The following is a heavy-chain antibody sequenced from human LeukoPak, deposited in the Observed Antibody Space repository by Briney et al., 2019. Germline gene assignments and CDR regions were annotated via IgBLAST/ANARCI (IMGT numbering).Heavy chain of an antibody. D-gene: IGHD3-9*01. V-gene: IGHV3-21*01. CDR2: ISSSSSYI. CDR1: GFTFSSYS. Sequence: GGSLRPSCAASGFTFSSYSMNWVRQAPGKGLEWVSSISSSSSYIYYADSVKGRFTISRDNAKNSLYLQMNSLRAEDTAVYYCARVPTYYDILTGYYNGWYFDYWGQGTLVTVSS. CDR3: ARVPTYYDILTGYYNGWYFDY. J-gene: IGHJ4*02.